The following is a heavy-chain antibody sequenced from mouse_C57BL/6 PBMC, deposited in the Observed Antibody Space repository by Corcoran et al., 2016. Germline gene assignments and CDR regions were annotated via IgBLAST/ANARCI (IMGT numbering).Heavy chain of an antibody. J-gene: IGHJ3*01. D-gene: IGHD1-1*01. CDR2: IYPGSGNT. CDR3: ARAHYYGSSYVGFAY. V-gene: IGHV1-84*01. Sequence: QIQLQQSGPELVKPGASVKVSCKASGYTFHDYYINGVKQRPGQGLEWIGWIYPGSGNTKYNEKLKGKATLTVDTSASTAYLQLSSLTSEDSAGYFCARAHYYGSSYVGFAYWGQGTLVTVSA. CDR1: GYTFHDYY.